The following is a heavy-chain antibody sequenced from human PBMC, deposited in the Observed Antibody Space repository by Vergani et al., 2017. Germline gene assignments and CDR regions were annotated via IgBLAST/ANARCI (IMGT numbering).Heavy chain of an antibody. V-gene: IGHV4-34*01. CDR1: GGSFNAYH. CDR3: ARGNRIAARRLNYFDY. CDR2: INHSGNN. Sequence: QVQLQQWGAGLLKPSETLSLTCAVYGGSFNAYHWNWIRQPPGKGLEWIGEINHSGNNNYNPSLKSRVTMSVHTSKNQFSLKLRSVTAADTAVYFCARGNRIAARRLNYFDYWGQGALVTVSS. D-gene: IGHD6-6*01. J-gene: IGHJ4*02.